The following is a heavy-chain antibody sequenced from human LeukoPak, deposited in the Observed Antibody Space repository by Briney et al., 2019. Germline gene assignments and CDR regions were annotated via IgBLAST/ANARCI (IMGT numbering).Heavy chain of an antibody. Sequence: GGSLRLSCAGSGFSFGPHAMSWVRQAPGKGLEWVSSISGSTTYIYYADSVKGRFTISRDSAKNSLYLQMNSLRAEDTAVYYCARDKDSSGWYYFDYWGQGTLVTVSS. V-gene: IGHV3-21*01. CDR1: GFSFGPHA. J-gene: IGHJ4*02. CDR3: ARDKDSSGWYYFDY. CDR2: ISGSTTYI. D-gene: IGHD6-19*01.